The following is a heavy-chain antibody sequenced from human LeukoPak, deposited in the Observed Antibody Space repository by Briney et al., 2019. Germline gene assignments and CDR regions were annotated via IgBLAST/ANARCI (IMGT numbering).Heavy chain of an antibody. CDR2: IWNDGSHK. V-gene: IGHV3-33*03. D-gene: IGHD5-12*01. Sequence: GGSLRLSCAASGFAFTDFGMHWVRQAPGKGLEWVAVIWNDGSHKYYTDSVKGRFTISRDNSKNTLYLQMNSLRAEDTAVYYCAKEKIVATSFDYWGQGTLVTVSS. CDR3: AKEKIVATSFDY. J-gene: IGHJ4*02. CDR1: GFAFTDFG.